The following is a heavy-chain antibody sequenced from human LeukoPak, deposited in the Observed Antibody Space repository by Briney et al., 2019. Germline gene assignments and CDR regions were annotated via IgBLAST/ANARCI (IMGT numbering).Heavy chain of an antibody. V-gene: IGHV3-30*18. J-gene: IGHJ4*02. Sequence: GRSLRLSCAASGFAFSNYAMHWVRQAPGKGLEWVAVISYDGGTKYYADSVKGRFTISRDNSKNTLYPQMNSLRAEDTAVYYCAKDKMAYSTSSWDYWGQGTLVTVSS. CDR2: ISYDGGTK. CDR3: AKDKMAYSTSSWDY. D-gene: IGHD6-6*01. CDR1: GFAFSNYA.